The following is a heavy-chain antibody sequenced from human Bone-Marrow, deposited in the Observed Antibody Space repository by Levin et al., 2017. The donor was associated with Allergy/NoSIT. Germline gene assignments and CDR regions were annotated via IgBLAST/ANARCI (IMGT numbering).Heavy chain of an antibody. CDR1: GFPFRTYG. V-gene: IGHV3-21*01. J-gene: IGHJ6*02. CDR2: ITTTSNYI. Sequence: PGGSLRLSCATSGFPFRTYGMAWVRQAPGEGLEWVASITTTSNYIHYADSVKGRFTISRDNANSSVSLQMNRLRREDTAVYYCARAAGGGGRGGMDVWGQGTTVTVSS. CDR3: ARAAGGGGRGGMDV. D-gene: IGHD2-15*01.